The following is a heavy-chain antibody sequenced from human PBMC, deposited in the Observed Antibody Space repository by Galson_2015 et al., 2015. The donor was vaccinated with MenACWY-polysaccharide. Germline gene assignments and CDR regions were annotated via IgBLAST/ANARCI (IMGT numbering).Heavy chain of an antibody. D-gene: IGHD3-3*01. CDR3: ARRVADGVVIMFDFYYYAMDV. CDR1: GFTFSSYE. CDR2: ISTSGDTK. J-gene: IGHJ6*02. V-gene: IGHV3-48*03. Sequence: SLRLSCAASGFTFSSYEMNWVRQAPGKGPEWISSISTSGDTKKYVDSVKGRFTISRDNAKNSLDLQMNSLRAEDTAVYYCARRVADGVVIMFDFYYYAMDVWGQGTRSPSP.